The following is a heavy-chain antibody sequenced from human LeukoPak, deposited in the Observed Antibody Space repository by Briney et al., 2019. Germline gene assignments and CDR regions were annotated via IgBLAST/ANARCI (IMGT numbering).Heavy chain of an antibody. D-gene: IGHD3-22*01. V-gene: IGHV3-48*01. CDR3: ARGGVVYYDSSGYYYGGSFDY. J-gene: IGHJ4*02. Sequence: GGPRGFSFAPPGFPFSSLSMTWSRKAPGKGLNWVHYFSSSSSTIYYADSVKGRFTISRDNAKNSLYLQMNSLRAEDTAVYYCARGGVVYYDSSGYYYGGSFDYWGQGTLVTVSS. CDR1: GFPFSSLS. CDR2: FSSSSSTI.